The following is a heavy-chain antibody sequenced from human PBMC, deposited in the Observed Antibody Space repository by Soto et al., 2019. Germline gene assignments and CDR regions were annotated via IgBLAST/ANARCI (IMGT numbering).Heavy chain of an antibody. CDR1: GYTFTSYA. V-gene: IGHV1-3*01. CDR2: INAGNGNT. Sequence: ASVKVSCKASGYTFTSYAMHWVRRAPGQRLEWMGWINAGNGNTKYSQKFQGRVTITRDTSASTAYMELSSLRSEDTAVYYCARSSGWYVWFDPWGQGTLVTVSS. D-gene: IGHD6-13*01. J-gene: IGHJ5*02. CDR3: ARSSGWYVWFDP.